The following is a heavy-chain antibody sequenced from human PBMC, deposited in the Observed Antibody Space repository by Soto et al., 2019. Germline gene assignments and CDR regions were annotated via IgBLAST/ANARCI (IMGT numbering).Heavy chain of an antibody. CDR3: ASSTDSADLDY. CDR1: GGSITDNY. V-gene: IGHV4-59*08. CDR2: IFYSGPT. Sequence: SETLSLTCTVSGGSITDNYWNWIRQPPGKGLEWIGYIFYSGPTTYNPSLKGRITISIDASKNQFSLNLRSVTAADTATYYCASSTDSADLDYWGQGTLVTVSS. D-gene: IGHD2-8*02. J-gene: IGHJ4*02.